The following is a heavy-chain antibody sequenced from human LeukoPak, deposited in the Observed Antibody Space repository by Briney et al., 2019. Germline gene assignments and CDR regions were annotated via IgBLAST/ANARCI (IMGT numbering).Heavy chain of an antibody. J-gene: IGHJ4*02. Sequence: SETLSLTCSVSGDSISTSSYYWGWIRQPPGKGLEWIGTIYYSGSTYYNPSLTSRVTISVDTSKNQFSLKLSSVTAADTAVYYCARDRGHYDILTGYYTVGNDYWGQGTLVTVSS. V-gene: IGHV4-39*07. CDR1: GDSISTSSYY. CDR2: IYYSGST. D-gene: IGHD3-9*01. CDR3: ARDRGHYDILTGYYTVGNDY.